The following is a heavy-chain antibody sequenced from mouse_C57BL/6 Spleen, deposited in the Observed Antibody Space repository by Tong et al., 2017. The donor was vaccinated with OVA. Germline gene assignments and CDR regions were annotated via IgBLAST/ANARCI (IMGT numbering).Heavy chain of an antibody. CDR1: GFTFSSYG. Sequence: EVQLVESGGDLVKPGGSLKLSCAASGFTFSSYGMSWVRRTPDKRLEWVATISSGGSYTYYPDSVKGRFTISRDNAKNTLYLQMSSLKSEDTAMYYCARAGGVDYWGQGTSVTVSS. CDR2: ISSGGSYT. J-gene: IGHJ4*01. V-gene: IGHV5-6*01. CDR3: ARAGGVDY.